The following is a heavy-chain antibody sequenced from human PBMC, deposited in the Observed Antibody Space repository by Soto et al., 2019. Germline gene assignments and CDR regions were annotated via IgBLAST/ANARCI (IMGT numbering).Heavy chain of an antibody. J-gene: IGHJ6*02. CDR1: GGSISSSSYY. D-gene: IGHD2-2*01. CDR3: ARRDCSSTSCYPPYYYGMEV. V-gene: IGHV4-39*01. Sequence: PSETLSLTCTVSGGSISSSSYYWGWIRQPPGKGLEWIGSIYYSGSTYYNPSLKSRVTISVDTSKNQFSLKLSSVTAADTAVYYCARRDCSSTSCYPPYYYGMEVWGQGTTVTVSS. CDR2: IYYSGST.